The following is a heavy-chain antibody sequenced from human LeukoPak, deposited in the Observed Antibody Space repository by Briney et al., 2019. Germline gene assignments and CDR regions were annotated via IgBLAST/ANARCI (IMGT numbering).Heavy chain of an antibody. J-gene: IGHJ4*02. CDR1: GFTFSSYT. D-gene: IGHD3-10*01. CDR2: ISYDGSNK. Sequence: PGRSLRLSCAASGFTFSSYTMNWVGQAPGKGLEWVAVISYDGSNKYYADSVKGRFTISRDNSKNTLNLQMNSLRGEDTALYYCARRGTVLDYWGQGTLVTVSS. V-gene: IGHV3-30-3*01. CDR3: ARRGTVLDY.